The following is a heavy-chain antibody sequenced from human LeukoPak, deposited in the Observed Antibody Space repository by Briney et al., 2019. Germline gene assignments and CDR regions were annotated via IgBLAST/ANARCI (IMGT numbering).Heavy chain of an antibody. V-gene: IGHV1-8*01. J-gene: IGHJ5*02. Sequence: ASVKVSCKASGYTFTSYDINWVRQATGQGLEWMGWMNPNSGNTGYAQKFQGRVTMTRNTSISTAYMELSSLRSEDTAVYYCARGAYCRGGSCHSVRKYNWFDPWGQGTLVTVSS. CDR3: ARGAYCRGGSCHSVRKYNWFDP. D-gene: IGHD2-15*01. CDR1: GYTFTSYD. CDR2: MNPNSGNT.